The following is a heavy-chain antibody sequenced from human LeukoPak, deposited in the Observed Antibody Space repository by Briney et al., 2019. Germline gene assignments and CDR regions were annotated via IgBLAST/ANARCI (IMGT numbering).Heavy chain of an antibody. CDR1: RGTFSSYA. Sequence: ASVKVSCKASRGTFSSYAISWVRQAPGQGLEWMGRIIPILGIANYAQKFQGRVTITADKSTSTAYMELSSLRSEDTAVYYCATAPDDYGDYRAYFQHWGQGTLVTVSS. CDR3: ATAPDDYGDYRAYFQH. V-gene: IGHV1-69*04. J-gene: IGHJ1*01. CDR2: IIPILGIA. D-gene: IGHD4-17*01.